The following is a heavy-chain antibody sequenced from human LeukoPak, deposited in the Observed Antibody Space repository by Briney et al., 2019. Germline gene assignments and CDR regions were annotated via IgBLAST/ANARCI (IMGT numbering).Heavy chain of an antibody. Sequence: SVKVSCKASGGTFSSYAISWVRQAPGQGLEWMGGIIPIFGTANYAQKFQGRVTITTDESTSTAYMELSSLRSEDTAVYYCARGGGRRQYCSSTSCIAGFDYWGQGTLVTVSS. CDR2: IIPIFGTA. CDR3: ARGGGRRQYCSSTSCIAGFDY. V-gene: IGHV1-69*05. CDR1: GGTFSSYA. J-gene: IGHJ4*02. D-gene: IGHD2-2*01.